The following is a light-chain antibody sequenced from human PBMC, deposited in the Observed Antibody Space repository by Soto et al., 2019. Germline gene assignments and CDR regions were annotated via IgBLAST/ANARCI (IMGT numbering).Light chain of an antibody. CDR3: QQSYSTPFT. CDR2: AAS. V-gene: IGKV1-39*01. J-gene: IGKJ3*01. CDR1: QSITNY. Sequence: DIQMTQSPSSLSASIGDRVTITCRASQSITNYLNWYQHIPGKAPNLLIYAASILQSGVSSRFSGSGSGTAFTLIINSLQPEDFATYYCQQSYSTPFTFGPGTKVDVK.